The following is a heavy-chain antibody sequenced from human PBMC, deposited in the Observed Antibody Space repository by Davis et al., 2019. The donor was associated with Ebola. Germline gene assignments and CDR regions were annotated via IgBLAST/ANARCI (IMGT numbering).Heavy chain of an antibody. V-gene: IGHV3-30*02. CDR1: GFSLTIYC. Sequence: PAGSLSLSCPLPGFSLTIYCLHWVRQAPGKVLEWGAFIRREATSQDYGKSVQGRFFISRDESKNTLYLQMNSLRVDDTAVYFCAREREVAGNTRPRRHNCFDPWGQGTLVTVSS. D-gene: IGHD1/OR15-1a*01. CDR3: AREREVAGNTRPRRHNCFDP. J-gene: IGHJ5*02. CDR2: IRREATSQ.